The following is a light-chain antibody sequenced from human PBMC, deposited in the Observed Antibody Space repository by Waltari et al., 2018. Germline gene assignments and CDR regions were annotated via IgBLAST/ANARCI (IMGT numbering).Light chain of an antibody. CDR1: PSEA. J-gene: IGLJ2*01. CDR3: SCFTTTNTLV. V-gene: IGLV2-23*01. Sequence: QSALTQPASVPGSPGQSITISCTGTPSEASWYQQHPGKVPKLILYDGNKRPSGISNRFSGSKSADAASLTISGLQADDEPDYYCSCFTTTNTLVFGGGTKVTVL. CDR2: DGN.